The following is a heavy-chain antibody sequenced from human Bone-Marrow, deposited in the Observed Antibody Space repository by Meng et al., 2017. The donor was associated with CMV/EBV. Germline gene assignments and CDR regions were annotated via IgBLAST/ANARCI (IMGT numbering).Heavy chain of an antibody. J-gene: IGHJ6*02. CDR3: ARGGSGYSYEYYYYGMDV. CDR1: GYTFTSYD. Sequence: ASVKVSCKASGYTFTSYDINWVRQATGQGLEWMGWMNPNSGNTGYAQKFQGRVTMTRNTSISTAYMELSSLRSEDTAVYYCARGGSGYSYEYYYYGMDVWGQRTTVTVSS. CDR2: MNPNSGNT. V-gene: IGHV1-8*01. D-gene: IGHD5-18*01.